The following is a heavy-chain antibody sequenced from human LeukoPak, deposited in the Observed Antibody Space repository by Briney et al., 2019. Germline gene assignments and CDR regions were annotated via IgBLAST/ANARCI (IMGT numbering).Heavy chain of an antibody. D-gene: IGHD1-7*01. CDR3: ASSPRDWNFAFHS. J-gene: IGHJ4*02. V-gene: IGHV3-48*03. Sequence: GGSLRLSCAASGFTFSSYEMNWVRQAPGKGLEWVSYISGSGNTIYYADSVKGRFTISRDNAKKSLYLQMNSLRADDTAVYYCASSPRDWNFAFHSWGQGTLVTVSS. CDR2: ISGSGNTI. CDR1: GFTFSSYE.